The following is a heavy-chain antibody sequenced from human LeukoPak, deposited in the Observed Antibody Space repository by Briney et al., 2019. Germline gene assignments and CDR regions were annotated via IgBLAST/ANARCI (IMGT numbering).Heavy chain of an antibody. Sequence: GGSLRLSCAASGFTFSSYAMSWVRQAPGKGLEWVSAISGSGGNTYYADSVKGRFTISRDNSKNTLYLQMNSLRAEDTAVYYCARDKVGYYDSSGPLDIWGQGTMVTVSS. CDR1: GFTFSSYA. D-gene: IGHD3-22*01. CDR3: ARDKVGYYDSSGPLDI. J-gene: IGHJ3*02. V-gene: IGHV3-23*01. CDR2: ISGSGGNT.